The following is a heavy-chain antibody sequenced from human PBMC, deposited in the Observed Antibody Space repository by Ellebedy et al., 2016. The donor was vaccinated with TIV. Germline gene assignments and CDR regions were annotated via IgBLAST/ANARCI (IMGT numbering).Heavy chain of an antibody. CDR3: AKRGMDYGDYDGSGDFDY. Sequence: GGSLRLSXAASGFTFSSYAMSWVRQAPGKGLEWVSAISSSGGSTYYADSVKGRFTISRDNSKNTLYLQMNSLRAEDTAVYYCAKRGMDYGDYDGSGDFDYWGQGTLVTVSS. V-gene: IGHV3-23*01. CDR1: GFTFSSYA. J-gene: IGHJ4*02. CDR2: ISSSGGST. D-gene: IGHD4-17*01.